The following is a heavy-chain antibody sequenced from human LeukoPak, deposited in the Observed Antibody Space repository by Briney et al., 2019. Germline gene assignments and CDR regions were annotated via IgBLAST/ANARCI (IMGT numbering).Heavy chain of an antibody. CDR1: GGSFSGYY. Sequence: PSETLSLTCAVYGGSFSGYYWSWIRQPPGKGLEWIGEINHSGSTNYNPSLKSRVTISVDTSKNQFSLKLSSVTAADTAVYYCARGPTYYDILTGYYPYYYYGMDVWGQGTTVTVSS. J-gene: IGHJ6*02. CDR2: INHSGST. V-gene: IGHV4-34*01. D-gene: IGHD3-9*01. CDR3: ARGPTYYDILTGYYPYYYYGMDV.